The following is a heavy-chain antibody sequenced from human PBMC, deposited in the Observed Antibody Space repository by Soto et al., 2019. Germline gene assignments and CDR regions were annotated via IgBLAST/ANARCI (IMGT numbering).Heavy chain of an antibody. CDR3: ARGKRFGVRGYGMDV. Sequence: QVQLQQWGAGLLKPSETLSLTCAVYGGSFSGYYWSWIRQPPGKGLEWIGEINHSGSTNYNPSLKSRVTIAVDTSKNQFSLKLSSVTAADTAVYYCARGKRFGVRGYGMDVWGQGTTVTVSS. CDR2: INHSGST. CDR1: GGSFSGYY. V-gene: IGHV4-34*01. J-gene: IGHJ6*02. D-gene: IGHD3-10*01.